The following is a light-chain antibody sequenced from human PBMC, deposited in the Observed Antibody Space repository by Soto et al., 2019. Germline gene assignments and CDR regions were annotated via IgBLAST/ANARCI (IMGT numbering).Light chain of an antibody. Sequence: DSQMTQSPSSVSATVGDRVTVTCRASRDVSAFFAWYQQAPGKAPKLLIYALSTLQSGVPSRFSGSGSGTDFNLSISSLQPEDSAIYFCQQAHSFPWTFGQGTKVEIK. CDR2: ALS. V-gene: IGKV1-12*01. CDR3: QQAHSFPWT. J-gene: IGKJ1*01. CDR1: RDVSAF.